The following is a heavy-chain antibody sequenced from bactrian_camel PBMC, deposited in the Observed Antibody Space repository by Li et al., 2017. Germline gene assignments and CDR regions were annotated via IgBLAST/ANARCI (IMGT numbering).Heavy chain of an antibody. CDR3: AAAAPPATPILTLISVDYNA. CDR1: GFTYSTYY. J-gene: IGHJ6*01. CDR2: IDTDGST. D-gene: IGHD2*01. Sequence: HVQLVESGGGSVQSGGSLRLSCAASGFTYSTYYMAWFRQAPGEEREGVASIDTDGSTKYEDSVKGRFTISQDNAKNTPYLQMNSLKPEDTAIYYCAAAAPPATPILTLISVDYNAWGQGTQVTVS. V-gene: IGHV3S53*01.